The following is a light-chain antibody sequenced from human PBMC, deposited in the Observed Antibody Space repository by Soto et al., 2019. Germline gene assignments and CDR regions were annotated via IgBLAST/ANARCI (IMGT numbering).Light chain of an antibody. V-gene: IGLV2-14*01. J-gene: IGLJ1*01. CDR1: SSDIGGYDY. CDR3: TSYTSSSTNYV. CDR2: EVS. Sequence: QSALTQPASVSGSPGQSITIACTETSSDIGGYDYVSWYQQHPGKAPKLMIYEVSNRPSGVSNRFSGSKSGNTASLTISGLQDEDEADYYCTSYTSSSTNYVFGTGTKLTVL.